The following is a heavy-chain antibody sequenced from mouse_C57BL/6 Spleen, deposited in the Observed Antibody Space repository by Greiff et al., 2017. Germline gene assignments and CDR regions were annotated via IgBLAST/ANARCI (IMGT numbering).Heavy chain of an antibody. D-gene: IGHD1-1*01. V-gene: IGHV1-22*01. CDR3: ARHDYYGSSWWFAY. Sequence: EVQLQQSGPELVKPGASVKMSCKASGYTFTDYNMHWVKQSHGKSLEWIGYINPNNGGTSYNQKFKGKATLTVNKSSSTAYMELRSLTSEESAVYYCARHDYYGSSWWFAYWGQGTLVTVSA. CDR1: GYTFTDYN. J-gene: IGHJ3*01. CDR2: INPNNGGT.